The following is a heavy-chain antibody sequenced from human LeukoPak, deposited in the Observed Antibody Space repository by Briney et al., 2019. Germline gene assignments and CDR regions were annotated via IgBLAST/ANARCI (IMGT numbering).Heavy chain of an antibody. Sequence: PGGSLRLSRAASGFTLSTCEMNWVRQAPGKGLEWVSYIDSSSSSIYYADSVKGRFTISRDNAKNSLYLQMNSLRAEDTAVYYCAKVGRSTRPGYWGQGTLVTVSS. CDR3: AKVGRSTRPGY. J-gene: IGHJ4*02. V-gene: IGHV3-48*03. CDR1: GFTLSTCE. CDR2: IDSSSSSI. D-gene: IGHD6-6*01.